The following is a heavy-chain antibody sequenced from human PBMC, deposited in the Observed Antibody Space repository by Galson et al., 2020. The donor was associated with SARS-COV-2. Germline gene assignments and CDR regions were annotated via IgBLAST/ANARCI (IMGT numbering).Heavy chain of an antibody. CDR3: ARAPTRIVGATVDTGGTEYFQH. D-gene: IGHD1-26*01. J-gene: IGHJ1*01. V-gene: IGHV1-2*04. CDR1: GYTFTGYY. Sequence: ASVKVSCKASGYTFTGYYMHWVRQAPGQGLEWMGWINPNSGGTNYAQKFQGWVTMTRDTSISTAYMELSRLRSDDTAVYYCARAPTRIVGATVDTGGTEYFQHWGQGTLVTVSS. CDR2: INPNSGGT.